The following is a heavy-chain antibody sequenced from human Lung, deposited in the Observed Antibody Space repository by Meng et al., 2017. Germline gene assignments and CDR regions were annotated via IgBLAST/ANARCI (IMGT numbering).Heavy chain of an antibody. J-gene: IGHJ4*02. V-gene: IGHV4-34*01. Sequence: GQLQPGGAGLLKPSETLSLTCVVSGGSFSDYYWSWIRQPPGKGLEWIGEINHSGSTNYNPSLESRATISVDTSQNNLSLKLSSVTAADSAVYYCARGPTTMAHDFDYWGQGTLVTVSS. CDR1: GGSFSDYY. CDR3: ARGPTTMAHDFDY. D-gene: IGHD4-11*01. CDR2: INHSGST.